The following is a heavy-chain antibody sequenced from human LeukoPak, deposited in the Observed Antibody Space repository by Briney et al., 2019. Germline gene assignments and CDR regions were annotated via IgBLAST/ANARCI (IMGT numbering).Heavy chain of an antibody. CDR2: ISGSGSAT. V-gene: IGHV3-48*03. Sequence: GGSLRLSCTASGFTFSSYEMNWVRQAPGKGLEWISYISGSGSATYYADSVKGRFTISRDNAQNSLYLQMNNLRAEDTAVYYCAAGSTWHWGQGTLVTVSS. J-gene: IGHJ4*02. D-gene: IGHD6-13*01. CDR1: GFTFSSYE. CDR3: AAGSTWH.